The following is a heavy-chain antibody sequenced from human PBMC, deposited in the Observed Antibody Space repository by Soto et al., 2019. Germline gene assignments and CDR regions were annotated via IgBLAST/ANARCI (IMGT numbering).Heavy chain of an antibody. D-gene: IGHD6-6*01. J-gene: IGHJ6*02. CDR1: GFTFTSSA. V-gene: IGHV1-58*01. CDR3: AAVPSSSHYYYGMDV. CDR2: IVVGSGKT. Sequence: SVKVSCKASGFTFTSSAVKWVRQARGQRLEWRGWIVVGSGKTNYAQKFQERVTITRDMSTSTAYMELSSLRSEDTAVYYCAAVPSSSHYYYGMDVWGQGSTVTVSS.